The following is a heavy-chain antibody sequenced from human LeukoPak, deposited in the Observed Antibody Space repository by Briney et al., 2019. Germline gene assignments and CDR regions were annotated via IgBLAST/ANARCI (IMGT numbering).Heavy chain of an antibody. D-gene: IGHD2-2*01. CDR1: GGSISSGDYY. Sequence: SQTLSLTCTVSGGSISSGDYYWSWIRQPPGKGLEWIGYIYYSGNTFHYNPSLKSRVNISVDTSKNQFSLRLSSVTAVDTAMYYCASTNCSSAGCYGANWFDPWGQGTLVTVSS. J-gene: IGHJ5*02. CDR2: IYYSGNT. V-gene: IGHV4-30-4*08. CDR3: ASTNCSSAGCYGANWFDP.